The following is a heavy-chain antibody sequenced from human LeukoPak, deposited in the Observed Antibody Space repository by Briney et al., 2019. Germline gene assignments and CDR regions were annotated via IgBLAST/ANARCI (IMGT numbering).Heavy chain of an antibody. CDR2: ISDGGTNK. CDR1: GFTFSNYA. D-gene: IGHD3-3*01. CDR3: ARDSRDKLRFLEWFHETLDF. J-gene: IGHJ4*02. Sequence: GGSLRLSCAASGFTFSNYAMHWVRQTPGKGLEWVAVISDGGTNKNYADSVKGRFTIFRDKSKSTLYLQMHSLRAEDTAVYYCARDSRDKLRFLEWFHETLDFWGQGTLVTVSS. V-gene: IGHV3-30-3*01.